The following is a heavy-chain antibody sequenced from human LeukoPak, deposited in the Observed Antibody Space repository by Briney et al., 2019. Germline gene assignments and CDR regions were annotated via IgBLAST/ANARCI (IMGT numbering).Heavy chain of an antibody. V-gene: IGHV4-59*12. CDR2: IYASGST. J-gene: IGHJ5*02. CDR3: ARDEIDYDSSGMSNWFDP. CDR1: GGSISSYY. Sequence: SETLSLTCTVSGGSISSYYWSWIRQPPGKGLEWIGYIYASGSTKFNPSLKNRVIISGDTSKNQFSLIMSSVTAADTAVYYCARDEIDYDSSGMSNWFDPWGQGTLVTVSS. D-gene: IGHD3-22*01.